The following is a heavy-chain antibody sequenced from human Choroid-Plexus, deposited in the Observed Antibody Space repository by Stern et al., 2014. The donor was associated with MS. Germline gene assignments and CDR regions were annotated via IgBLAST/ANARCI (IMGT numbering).Heavy chain of an antibody. CDR3: ARDQRGITIFGVVTDYYYLGMDV. CDR1: GYIFTGYY. J-gene: IGHJ6*02. V-gene: IGHV1-2*02. D-gene: IGHD3-3*01. CDR2: LNPNPGGP. Sequence: VQLLQSGAEVKKPGASVKVSCQTSGYIFTGYYIHWVRQPPGQGLEWMAWLNPNPGGPTYAQKCQGGVTMSRDTSISTAYVELSSLTSDDTAVYYCARDQRGITIFGVVTDYYYLGMDVWGQGTTVTVSS.